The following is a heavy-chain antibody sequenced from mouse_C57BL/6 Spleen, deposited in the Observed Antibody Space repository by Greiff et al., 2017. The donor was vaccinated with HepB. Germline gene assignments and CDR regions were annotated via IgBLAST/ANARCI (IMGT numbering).Heavy chain of an antibody. CDR1: GFTFSDYY. J-gene: IGHJ3*01. D-gene: IGHD1-1*01. CDR3: GRGTLHGSSFSWFAY. CDR2: ISNGGGST. Sequence: EVQVVESGGGLVQPGGSLKLSCAASGFTFSDYYMYWVRQTPEKRLEWVAYISNGGGSTYYPDTVKGRFTISRDNAKNTLYLQMSRLKSEDTAMYYCGRGTLHGSSFSWFAYWGQGTLVTVSA. V-gene: IGHV5-12*01.